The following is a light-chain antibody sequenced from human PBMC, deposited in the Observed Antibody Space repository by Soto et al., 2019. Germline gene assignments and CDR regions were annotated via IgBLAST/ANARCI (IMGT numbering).Light chain of an antibody. J-gene: IGKJ4*01. CDR1: QSVSSN. Sequence: EIVMTQSPASLSVCPGERATLSCRASQSVSSNLAWYQQKPGQAPRLLIYGASTRATGIPARFSGSGSGTVFTLTIISLQSEDFAVYYCQQYNNWPPLIFGGGTKVDIK. V-gene: IGKV3-15*01. CDR3: QQYNNWPPLI. CDR2: GAS.